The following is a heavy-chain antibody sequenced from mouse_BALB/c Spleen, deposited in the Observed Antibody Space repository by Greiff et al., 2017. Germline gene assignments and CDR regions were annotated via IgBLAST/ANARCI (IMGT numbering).Heavy chain of an antibody. CDR2: IAPGSGST. V-gene: IGHV1S41*01. CDR3: ARDGNYERFAY. Sequence: ELVKPGASVKMSCKASGYTFTSYWINWIKQRPGQGLEWIGRIAPGSGSTYYNEMFKGKATLTVDTSSSTAYIQLSSLSSEDSAVYFCARDGNYERFAYWGQGTLVTVSA. D-gene: IGHD2-1*01. CDR1: GYTFTSYW. J-gene: IGHJ3*01.